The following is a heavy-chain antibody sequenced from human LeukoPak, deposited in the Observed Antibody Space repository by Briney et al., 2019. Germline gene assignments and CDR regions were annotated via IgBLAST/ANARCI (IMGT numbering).Heavy chain of an antibody. J-gene: IGHJ4*02. Sequence: GGSLRLSCAASGFTFSSYGMHWVRQAPGKGLEWVAVIWYDGSNKYYADSVKGRFTISRDNSKNTLYLQMNSLRAEDTAVYYCARGYPYDSSGADYWGQGTLVTVSS. D-gene: IGHD3-22*01. V-gene: IGHV3-33*01. CDR2: IWYDGSNK. CDR1: GFTFSSYG. CDR3: ARGYPYDSSGADY.